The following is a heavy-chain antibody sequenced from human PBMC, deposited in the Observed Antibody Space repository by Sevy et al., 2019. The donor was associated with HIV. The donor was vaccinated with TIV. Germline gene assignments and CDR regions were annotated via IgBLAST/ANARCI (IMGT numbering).Heavy chain of an antibody. J-gene: IGHJ3*02. D-gene: IGHD3-10*01. CDR2: LSDGGGTT. V-gene: IGHV3-23*01. CDR3: AKRVAGALAALDI. Sequence: GGSLRLSCAASGFTFRNYVMNWVRRPPEKGLEWVSGLSDGGGTTDYADSVKGRFTISRDDSKSTLYLQMNSLRVEDTAVYFSAKRVAGALAALDIWGQGTMVTVSS. CDR1: GFTFRNYV.